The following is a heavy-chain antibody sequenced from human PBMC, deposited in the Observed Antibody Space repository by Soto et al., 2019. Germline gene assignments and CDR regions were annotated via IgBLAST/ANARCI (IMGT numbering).Heavy chain of an antibody. CDR3: VKGAWWDD. Sequence: EVQLLESGGGLIQPGGSLRLSCAASGFPFSTYEMSWARQSPGKGLEWVAFITSSGGPTYYADSVRGRFSISRDNSKNTLYLQMDSLRVEATARYYGVKGAWWDDWGQGTLVTVSS. J-gene: IGHJ4*02. CDR1: GFPFSTYE. CDR2: ITSSGGPT. V-gene: IGHV3-23*01. D-gene: IGHD2-8*02.